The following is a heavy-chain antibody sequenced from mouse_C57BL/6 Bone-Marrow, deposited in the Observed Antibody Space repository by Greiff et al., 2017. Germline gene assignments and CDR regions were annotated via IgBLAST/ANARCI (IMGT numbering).Heavy chain of an antibody. J-gene: IGHJ2*01. CDR3: AREPAVVARYYFDY. V-gene: IGHV1-81*01. Sequence: VQLQQSGAELARPGASVKLSCKASGYTFTSYGISWVKQRTGQGLEWIGEIYPRSGNTYYNEKFKGKATLTADKSSSTAYMELRSLTSEDSAVYFFAREPAVVARYYFDYWGQGTTLTVSS. D-gene: IGHD1-1*01. CDR1: GYTFTSYG. CDR2: IYPRSGNT.